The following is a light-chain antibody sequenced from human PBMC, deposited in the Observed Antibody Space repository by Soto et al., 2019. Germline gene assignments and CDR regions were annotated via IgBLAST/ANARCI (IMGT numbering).Light chain of an antibody. Sequence: DIQMTQSPSSLSASVGDRVTITCRASQDISNYLAWYQQKPGKVPELLIYAASTLQSGAPSRFSGSGSGTEFSLTISGLQPEDVATYYCHKYNHAPTFGGGTKVEIK. CDR3: HKYNHAPT. J-gene: IGKJ4*01. V-gene: IGKV1-27*01. CDR1: QDISNY. CDR2: AAS.